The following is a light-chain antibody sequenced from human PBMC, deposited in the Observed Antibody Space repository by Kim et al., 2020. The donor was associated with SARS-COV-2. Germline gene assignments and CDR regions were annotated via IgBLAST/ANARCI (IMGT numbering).Light chain of an antibody. J-gene: IGLJ2*01. V-gene: IGLV3-19*01. CDR3: NFRDSSDDHLNVV. Sequence: GQTVRMTCQEDGLRKYYANWYQQMPGKAPVLVSYGKNSRPAGIPARFSGSRSETTASLTISGAQAEDEADYYCNFRDSSDDHLNVVFGGGTKLTVL. CDR1: GLRKYY. CDR2: GKN.